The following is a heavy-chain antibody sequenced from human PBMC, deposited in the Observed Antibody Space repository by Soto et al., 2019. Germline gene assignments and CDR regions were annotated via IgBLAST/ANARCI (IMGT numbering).Heavy chain of an antibody. J-gene: IGHJ4*02. Sequence: GGSLRLSCAASGFTFSIYGIHWVRQAPGKGLEWVAVISYDGSIEYYADPVKGRFTISRDNSKNTLYLQMNSLRAEDTAVYYCARDPYDSSGYYYGGYYFDYWGQGTLVTVSS. CDR3: ARDPYDSSGYYYGGYYFDY. CDR1: GFTFSIYG. CDR2: ISYDGSIE. V-gene: IGHV3-30*03. D-gene: IGHD3-22*01.